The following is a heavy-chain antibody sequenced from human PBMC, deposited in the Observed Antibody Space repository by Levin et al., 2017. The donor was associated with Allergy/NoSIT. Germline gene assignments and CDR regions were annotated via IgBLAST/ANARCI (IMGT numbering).Heavy chain of an antibody. V-gene: IGHV3-30*18. J-gene: IGHJ3*02. CDR2: ISYDGSNK. CDR1: GFTFSSYG. CDR3: AKDAGYSSSTDAFDI. Sequence: LSLTCAASGFTFSSYGMHWVRQAPGKGLEWVAVISYDGSNKYYADSVKGRFTISRDNSKNTLYLQMNSLRAEDTAVYYCAKDAGYSSSTDAFDIWGQGTMVTVSS. D-gene: IGHD6-13*01.